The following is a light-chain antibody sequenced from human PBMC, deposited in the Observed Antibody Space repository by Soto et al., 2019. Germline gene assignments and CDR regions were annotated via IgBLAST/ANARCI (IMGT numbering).Light chain of an antibody. J-gene: IGKJ4*01. Sequence: DIQLTQSPSFLSASVGDRVTITCRASQGISSYLAWYQQKPGKAPKLLIYAASTLQSGVPSRFSGSGSGTEFTLTISSLQPADFATYYCQQYDNLPLTFGGGTKVDIK. V-gene: IGKV1-9*01. CDR3: QQYDNLPLT. CDR2: AAS. CDR1: QGISSY.